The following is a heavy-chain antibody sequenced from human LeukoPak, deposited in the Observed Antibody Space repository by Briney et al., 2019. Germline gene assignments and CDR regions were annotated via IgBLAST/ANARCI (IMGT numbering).Heavy chain of an antibody. J-gene: IGHJ4*02. D-gene: IGHD6-19*01. CDR1: GFTFSSYA. Sequence: TGGSLRLSCAASGFTFSSYAMSWVRQAPGKGLEWVSAISGSGGSTYYADSVKGRFTVSRDNSKNTLYLQMNSLRAEDTAVYYCAKLGKVAGNYFDYWGQGTLVTVSS. V-gene: IGHV3-23*01. CDR3: AKLGKVAGNYFDY. CDR2: ISGSGGST.